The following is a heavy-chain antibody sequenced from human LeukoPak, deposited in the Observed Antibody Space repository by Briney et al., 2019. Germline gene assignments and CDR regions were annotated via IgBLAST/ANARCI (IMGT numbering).Heavy chain of an antibody. J-gene: IGHJ4*02. CDR2: IIPIFGTA. CDR3: ARGGIAAATADY. CDR1: GGTFSSYA. V-gene: IGHV1-69*05. Sequence: SVKVSCKASGGTFSSYAISRVRQAPGQGLEWMGGIIPIFGTANYAQKFQGRVTITTDESTSTAYMELSSLRSEDTAVYYCARGGIAAATADYWGQGTLVTVSS. D-gene: IGHD6-13*01.